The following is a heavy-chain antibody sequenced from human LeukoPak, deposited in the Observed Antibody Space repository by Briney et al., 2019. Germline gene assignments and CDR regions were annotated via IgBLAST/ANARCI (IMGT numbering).Heavy chain of an antibody. CDR2: IYNDGSS. D-gene: IGHD3-16*01. CDR1: GFTVSNNY. J-gene: IGHJ4*02. CDR3: ARDRPFGGVLDFDY. Sequence: GGSLRLSCAASGFTVSNNYMSWVRQAPGKGLEWVSVIYNDGSSYYADSVKGRFTISRDNSKNTLYLQMSSLRAEDTAVYYCARDRPFGGVLDFDYWGQGTLVTVSS. V-gene: IGHV3-66*01.